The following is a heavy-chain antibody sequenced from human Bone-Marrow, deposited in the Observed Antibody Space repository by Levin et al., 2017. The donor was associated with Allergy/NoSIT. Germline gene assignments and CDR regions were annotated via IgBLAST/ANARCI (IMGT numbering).Heavy chain of an antibody. J-gene: IGHJ4*02. D-gene: IGHD6-13*01. Sequence: EASVKVSCAASGFTFDDYLMHWVRQAPGKGLEWVSLISWDGSTTYYADSVKGRFIISRDNSKNSLYLKMNSLRSEDSALYYCAKTDSSSGPFDYWGQGTLVTVSS. CDR1: GFTFDDYL. V-gene: IGHV3-43*01. CDR2: ISWDGSTT. CDR3: AKTDSSSGPFDY.